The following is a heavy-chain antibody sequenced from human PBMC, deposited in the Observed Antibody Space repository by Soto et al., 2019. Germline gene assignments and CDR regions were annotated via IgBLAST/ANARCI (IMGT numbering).Heavy chain of an antibody. CDR2: INPSGGST. D-gene: IGHD3-3*01. Sequence: EASVKVSCKASGYTFTSYYMHWVRQAPGQGLEWMGIINPSGGSTSYAQKFQGRVTMTRDTSTSTVYMELSSLRSEDTAVYYCARDPSGDDYYYYGMDVWGQGTTVTVSS. CDR3: ARDPSGDDYYYYGMDV. J-gene: IGHJ6*02. V-gene: IGHV1-46*01. CDR1: GYTFTSYY.